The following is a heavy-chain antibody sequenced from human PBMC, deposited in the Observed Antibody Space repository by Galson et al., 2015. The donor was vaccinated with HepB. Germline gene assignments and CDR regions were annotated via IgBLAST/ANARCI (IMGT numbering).Heavy chain of an antibody. CDR1: GFTFSSYW. Sequence: SLRLSCAASGFTFSSYWMSWVRQAPGKGLEWVANIRQDGSEKYYVDSVEGRFTISRDNAKNSLYLQMNSLRAEDTAVYYCARDEPSGSYRFDSWGQGALVTVSS. CDR2: IRQDGSEK. CDR3: ARDEPSGSYRFDS. J-gene: IGHJ4*02. D-gene: IGHD1-26*01. V-gene: IGHV3-7*01.